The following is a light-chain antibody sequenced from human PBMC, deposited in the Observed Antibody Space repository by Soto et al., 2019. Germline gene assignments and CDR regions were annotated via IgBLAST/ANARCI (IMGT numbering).Light chain of an antibody. J-gene: IGLJ3*02. CDR1: SSDVGGYNY. V-gene: IGLV2-11*01. CDR3: CSYAGSYTWV. Sequence: QSALTQPRSVSGSPGQSVTISCTGTSSDVGGYNYVSWYQQHPGKAPKVMIYDVSKRPSGVPDRFSGAKSGNTASLTISGIQAEDEADYYCCSYAGSYTWVFGGGTKLTVI. CDR2: DVS.